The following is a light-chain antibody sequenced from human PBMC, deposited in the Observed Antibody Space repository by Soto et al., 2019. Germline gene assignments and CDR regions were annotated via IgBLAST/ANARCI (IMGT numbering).Light chain of an antibody. CDR2: EVS. CDR3: SSYTSSSIV. CDR1: SXDVGGYNY. J-gene: IGLJ1*01. V-gene: IGLV2-14*01. Sequence: QSVLTQPASVSGSPGQSLTISCTGTSXDVGGYNYVSWYQQHPGKAPKLMIYEVSNRPSGVSNRFSGSKSGNTASLTISGLQAEDEADYYCSSYTSSSIVFGTGTKV.